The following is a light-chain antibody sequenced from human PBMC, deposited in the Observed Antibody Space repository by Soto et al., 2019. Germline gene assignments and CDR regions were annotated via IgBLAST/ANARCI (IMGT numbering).Light chain of an antibody. CDR1: QSVSSK. J-gene: IGKJ1*01. Sequence: EIVMTRSPATLSVSPGERATLSCRASQSVSSKLAWYQQKPGQAPRLLIYRASTRATDIPARFSGSGSGTEFTLTISSLQSEDFAVYYCQQYNNWPPATFGQGTKVDIK. CDR2: RAS. CDR3: QQYNNWPPAT. V-gene: IGKV3-15*01.